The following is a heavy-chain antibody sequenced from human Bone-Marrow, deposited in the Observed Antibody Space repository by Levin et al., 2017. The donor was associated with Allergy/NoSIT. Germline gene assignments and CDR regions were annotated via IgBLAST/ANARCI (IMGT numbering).Heavy chain of an antibody. Sequence: SETLSLTCAVSGGSFSDYVWIWIRQSPGKGPEWIGQINHSGFTDYNPSLKSRVTISPDTPKSQFSLRLRSVTAADAAKYYCARGRREAVWTKSILNDFYDGMDVWGQGTTVAVSS. CDR2: INHSGFT. J-gene: IGHJ6*02. V-gene: IGHV4-34*01. CDR1: GGSFSDYV. D-gene: IGHD1/OR15-1a*01. CDR3: ARGRREAVWTKSILNDFYDGMDV.